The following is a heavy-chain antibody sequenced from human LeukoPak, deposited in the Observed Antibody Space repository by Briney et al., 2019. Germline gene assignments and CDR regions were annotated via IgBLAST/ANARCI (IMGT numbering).Heavy chain of an antibody. CDR2: INHSGST. J-gene: IGHJ4*02. CDR1: GGSFGGYY. CDR3: ARGPSPSVY. V-gene: IGHV4-34*01. Sequence: SETLSLTCAVYGGSFGGYYWSWIRQPPGKGLEWIGEINHSGSTNYNPSLKSRVTISVDTSKNQFSLKLSSVTAADTAVYYCARGPSPSVYWGQGTLVTVSS.